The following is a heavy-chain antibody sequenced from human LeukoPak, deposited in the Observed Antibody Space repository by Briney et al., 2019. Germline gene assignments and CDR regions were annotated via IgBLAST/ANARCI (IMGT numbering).Heavy chain of an antibody. J-gene: IGHJ6*02. V-gene: IGHV4-59*01. CDR2: VYYSGST. CDR3: ATETYYYRMDG. CDR1: GGSISSYY. Sequence: SETLSLTCAVSGGSISSYYWSWIRQPPGKGLEWIGYVYYSGSTNYNPSLKSRVTISVDTSKNQFSLKLSSVTAADTAVYYCATETYYYRMDGWGQGTTVTVSS.